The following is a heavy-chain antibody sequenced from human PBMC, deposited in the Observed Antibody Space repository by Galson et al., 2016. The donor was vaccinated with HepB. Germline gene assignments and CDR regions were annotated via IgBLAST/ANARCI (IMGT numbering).Heavy chain of an antibody. D-gene: IGHD6-19*01. V-gene: IGHV4-59*01. CDR3: ARDDSGGWYGFHYGMDV. J-gene: IGHJ6*02. CDR1: GASISGYY. Sequence: LSLTCTVSGASISGYYLSWIRQPPGKGLEWIGYIYYSGRTNYNPSLKSRVTMSVDTSKNQFSLKLSSVTAADTAVYYCARDDSGGWYGFHYGMDVWGQGTTVTVSS. CDR2: IYYSGRT.